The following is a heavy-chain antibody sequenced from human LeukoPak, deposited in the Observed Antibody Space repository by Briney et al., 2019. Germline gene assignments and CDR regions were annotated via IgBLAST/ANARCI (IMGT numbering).Heavy chain of an antibody. D-gene: IGHD6-13*01. V-gene: IGHV4-59*01. CDR3: ARELWGATAAAGTGYFDY. J-gene: IGHJ4*02. CDR2: IYYSGST. Sequence: SETLSLTCTVSGGAISSYYWSWIRQPPGKGLEWIGYIYYSGSTNYNPSLKSRVTISVDTSKNQFSLKLSSVTAADTAVYYCARELWGATAAAGTGYFDYWGQGTLVTVSS. CDR1: GGAISSYY.